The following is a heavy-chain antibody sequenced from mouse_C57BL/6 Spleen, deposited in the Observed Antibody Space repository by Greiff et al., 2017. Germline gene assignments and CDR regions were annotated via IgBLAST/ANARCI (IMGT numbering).Heavy chain of an antibody. CDR1: GYAFSSSW. D-gene: IGHD2-3*01. J-gene: IGHJ2*01. CDR3: ARFYDGYYVSYFDY. CDR2: IYPGDGDT. Sequence: LVESGPELVKPGASVKISCKASGYAFSSSWMNWVKQRPGKGLEWIGRIYPGDGDTNYNGKFKGKATLTADKSSSTAYMQLSSLTSEDSAVYFCARFYDGYYVSYFDYWGQGTTLTVSS. V-gene: IGHV1-82*01.